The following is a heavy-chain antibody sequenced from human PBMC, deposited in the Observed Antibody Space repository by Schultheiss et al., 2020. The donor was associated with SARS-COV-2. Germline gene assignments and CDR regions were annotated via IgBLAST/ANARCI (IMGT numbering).Heavy chain of an antibody. V-gene: IGHV3-48*04. D-gene: IGHD4/OR15-4a*01. CDR2: ISGSGDTI. CDR1: GFTFSSYA. J-gene: IGHJ6*03. CDR3: ARALRYYYMDV. Sequence: GGSLRLSCAASGFTFSSYAMHWVRQAPGKGLEWISYISGSGDTIYYADSVKGRFTISRDNAKNSLYLQMNSLRAEDTALYYCARALRYYYMDVWGKGTTVTVSS.